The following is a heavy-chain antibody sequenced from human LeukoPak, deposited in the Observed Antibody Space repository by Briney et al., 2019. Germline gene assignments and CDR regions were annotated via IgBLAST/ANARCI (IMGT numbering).Heavy chain of an antibody. CDR3: ARGSPAAITGGYYFDY. D-gene: IGHD2-2*01. CDR2: IYTSGST. CDR1: GGSISSGSYY. J-gene: IGHJ4*02. V-gene: IGHV4-61*02. Sequence: SQTLSLTCTVSGGSISSGSYYWSWIRQPAGKGLEWIGRIYTSGSTNYNPSLKSRVTISVDTSKNQFSLKLSSVTAADTAVYYCARGSPAAITGGYYFDYWGQGTLVTVSS.